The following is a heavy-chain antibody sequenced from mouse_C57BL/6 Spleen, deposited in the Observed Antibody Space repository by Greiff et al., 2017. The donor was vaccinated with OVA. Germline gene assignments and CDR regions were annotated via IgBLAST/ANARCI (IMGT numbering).Heavy chain of an antibody. D-gene: IGHD1-1*01. CDR1: GFSLTSYG. CDR2: IWSDGST. Sequence: VKLVESGPGLVAPSQSLSITCTVSGFSLTSYGVHWVRQPPGKGLEWLVVIWSDGSTTYNSALKSRLSISKDNSKSQVFLKMNSLQTDDTAMYYCARHDPDGSSYDYAMDYWGQGTSVTVSS. V-gene: IGHV2-6-1*01. J-gene: IGHJ4*01. CDR3: ARHDPDGSSYDYAMDY.